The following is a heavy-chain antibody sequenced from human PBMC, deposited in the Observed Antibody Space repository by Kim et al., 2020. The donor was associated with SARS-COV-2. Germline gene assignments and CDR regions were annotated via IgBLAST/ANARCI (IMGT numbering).Heavy chain of an antibody. J-gene: IGHJ3*02. CDR2: ISYDGSNK. Sequence: GGSPRLSCAASGFTFSSYAMHWVRQAPGKGLEWVAVISYDGSNKYYADSVKGRFTISRDNSKNTLYLQMNSLRAEDTAVYYCARPRWGGYNDAFDIWGQGTMVTGAS. V-gene: IGHV3-30*04. CDR1: GFTFSSYA. D-gene: IGHD5-12*01. CDR3: ARPRWGGYNDAFDI.